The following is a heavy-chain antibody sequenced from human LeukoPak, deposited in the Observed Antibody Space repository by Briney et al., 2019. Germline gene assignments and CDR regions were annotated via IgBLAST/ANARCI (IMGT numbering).Heavy chain of an antibody. CDR1: GGTFSSYA. V-gene: IGHV1-69*05. J-gene: IGHJ2*01. CDR3: ARVTTLWYFDL. CDR2: IIPIFGTA. D-gene: IGHD4-11*01. Sequence: ASVKVSCKASGGTFSSYAISWVRQAPGQGLEWMGGIIPIFGTANYAQKLQGRVTMTTDTSTSTAYMELRSLRSDDTAVYYCARVTTLWYFDLWGRGTLVTVSS.